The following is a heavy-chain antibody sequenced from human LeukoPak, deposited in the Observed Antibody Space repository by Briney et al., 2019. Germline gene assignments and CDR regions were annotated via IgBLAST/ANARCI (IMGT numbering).Heavy chain of an antibody. D-gene: IGHD6-13*01. CDR1: GYTFTSNA. CDR3: ARGVEYSSSWYVPYYYYYYMDV. J-gene: IGHJ6*03. V-gene: IGHV7-4-1*02. CDR2: INTNTGKP. Sequence: ASVKVSCKASGYTFTSNAMNWVRQAPGQGLEWMGWINTNTGKPTYAQGFTGRFVFSLDTSVSTAYLQISSLKAEDTAVYYCARGVEYSSSWYVPYYYYYYMDVWGKGTTVTVSS.